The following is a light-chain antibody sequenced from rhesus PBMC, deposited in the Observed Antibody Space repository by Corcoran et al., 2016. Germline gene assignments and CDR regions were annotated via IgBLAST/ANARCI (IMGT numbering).Light chain of an antibody. Sequence: DIQMTQSPSSLSASVGDRVTITCRASENVNNYLNWYQQKPGKAPKLLIYKASTLQSGVPSRFSGSGSGTDYTFTISSLQPEDVATYYCQQHNSYPLSVAGGTKVEIK. J-gene: IGKJ4*01. CDR1: ENVNNY. CDR2: KAS. V-gene: IGKV1-74*01. CDR3: QQHNSYPLS.